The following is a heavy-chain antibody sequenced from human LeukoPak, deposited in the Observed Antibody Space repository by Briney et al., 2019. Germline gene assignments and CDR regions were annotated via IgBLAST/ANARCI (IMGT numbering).Heavy chain of an antibody. CDR3: ARVRRTFYYYMDV. CDR2: IFHSGST. CDR1: GYSISSGYY. J-gene: IGHJ6*03. V-gene: IGHV4-38-2*02. Sequence: SETLSLTCTVSGYSISSGYYWGWIRQPPGKGLEWIGNIFHSGSTYYNPSLKSRVTISLDTSKNQFSLKLSSVTAADTAVYYCARVRRTFYYYMDVWGKGTTVTVSS. D-gene: IGHD1-14*01.